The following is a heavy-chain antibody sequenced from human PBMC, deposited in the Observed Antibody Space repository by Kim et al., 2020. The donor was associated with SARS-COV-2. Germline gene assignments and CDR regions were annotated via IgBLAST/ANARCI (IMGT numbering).Heavy chain of an antibody. CDR2: ISSSSSTI. Sequence: GGSLRLSCAASGFTFSSYSMNWVRQAPGKGLEWVSYISSSSSTIYYADSVKGRFTISRDNAKNSLYLQMNSLRDEDTAVYYCAREVSGFLEWLPDAYYYGMDVWGQGTTVTVSS. D-gene: IGHD3-3*01. J-gene: IGHJ6*02. CDR1: GFTFSSYS. CDR3: AREVSGFLEWLPDAYYYGMDV. V-gene: IGHV3-48*02.